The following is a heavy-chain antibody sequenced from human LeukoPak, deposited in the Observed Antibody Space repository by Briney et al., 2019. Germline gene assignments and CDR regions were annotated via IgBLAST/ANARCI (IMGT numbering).Heavy chain of an antibody. D-gene: IGHD6-6*01. CDR2: IYYSGST. V-gene: IGHV4-59*11. J-gene: IGHJ5*02. CDR1: GGSISSQY. Sequence: SETLSLTCTVSGGSISSQYWSWIRQPPGKGLEWIGYIYYSGSTSYNPSLKSRVTISVDTSENQFSRRLISVTAADTAVYYCARDIISEYSSSHSHFDPWGQGTLVTVSS. CDR3: ARDIISEYSSSHSHFDP.